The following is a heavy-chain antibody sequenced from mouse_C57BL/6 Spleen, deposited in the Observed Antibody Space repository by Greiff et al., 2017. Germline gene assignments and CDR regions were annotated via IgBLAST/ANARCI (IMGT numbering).Heavy chain of an antibody. CDR1: GYTFTDYY. Sequence: VQLQQSGPELVKPGASVKISCKASGYTFTDYYMNWVKQSHGKSLEWIGDINPNNGGTSYNQKFKGKATLTVDKSSSTAYMELRSLTSEDSAVYYCARSLITTVVATDYWGQGTTLTVSS. D-gene: IGHD1-1*01. V-gene: IGHV1-26*01. CDR3: ARSLITTVVATDY. CDR2: INPNNGGT. J-gene: IGHJ2*01.